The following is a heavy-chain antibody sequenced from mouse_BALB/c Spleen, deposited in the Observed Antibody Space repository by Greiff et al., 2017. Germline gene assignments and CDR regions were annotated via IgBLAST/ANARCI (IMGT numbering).Heavy chain of an antibody. CDR2: IDPFNGGT. V-gene: IGHV1S135*01. CDR1: GYSFTSYY. CDR3: ARRVGQRYFDY. J-gene: IGHJ2*01. Sequence: EVQLQESGPELMKPGASVKISCKASGYSFTSYYMHWVKQSHGKSLEWIGYIDPFNGGTSYNQKFKGKATLTVDKSSSTAYMHLSSLTSEDSAVYYCARRVGQRYFDYWGQGTTLTVSS. D-gene: IGHD3-3*01.